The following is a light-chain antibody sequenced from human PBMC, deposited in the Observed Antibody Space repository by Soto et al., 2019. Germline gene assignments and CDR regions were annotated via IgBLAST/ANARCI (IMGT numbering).Light chain of an antibody. CDR1: QSLNTR. J-gene: IGKJ1*01. CDR3: QQYKSHST. Sequence: DIQLTQYPSTLSASVGDRVTLTCRASQSLNTRLAWYQQRPGKAPKLLIYDASTLESGVPSRLSGGASGTEFTLTINNLKPDDPATYICQQYKSHSTFGRGTKVDIK. CDR2: DAS. V-gene: IGKV1-5*01.